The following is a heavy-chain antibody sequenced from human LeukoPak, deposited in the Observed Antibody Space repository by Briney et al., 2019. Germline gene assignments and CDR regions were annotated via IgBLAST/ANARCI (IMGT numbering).Heavy chain of an antibody. V-gene: IGHV3-23*01. CDR1: GFTFSSYA. Sequence: GGSLRLSCAASGFTFSSYAMSWVRQAPGKGLVWVSAISGSGGSTYYADSVKGRFTISRDNSKNTLYLQMNSLRAEDTAVYYCAKDNDFWSGYHFDYWGQGTLVTVSS. J-gene: IGHJ4*01. CDR3: AKDNDFWSGYHFDY. CDR2: ISGSGGST. D-gene: IGHD3-3*01.